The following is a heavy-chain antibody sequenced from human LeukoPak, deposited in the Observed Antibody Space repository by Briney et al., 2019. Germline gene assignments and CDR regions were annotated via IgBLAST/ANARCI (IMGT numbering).Heavy chain of an antibody. CDR1: GFICSNSW. CDR2: INQHGSDK. Sequence: RPGGSLRLPCAASGFICSNSWMSWVRQVPGKGLELVANINQHGSDKYYMDSVKGRFTISRDNARNSLFLQMNSLRAEDAAVYYCARDPMHGAFDIWGQGTMVTVSS. CDR3: ARDPMHGAFDI. J-gene: IGHJ3*02. V-gene: IGHV3-7*01.